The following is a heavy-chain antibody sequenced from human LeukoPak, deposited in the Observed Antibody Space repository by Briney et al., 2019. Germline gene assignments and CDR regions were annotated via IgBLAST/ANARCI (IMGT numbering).Heavy chain of an antibody. CDR2: IFETGDT. J-gene: IGHJ5*02. V-gene: IGHV4-39*01. Sequence: SDTLSLTCNVSGASISGSTFYWGWIRQPPGKGLEWLGSIFETGDTYYNPSLKSRLTISVDTSKSQFSLRVYSVTAADTAAYYCARHALMISISTFNWLDPWGRGTLVTVSS. D-gene: IGHD2-21*01. CDR1: GASISGSTFY. CDR3: ARHALMISISTFNWLDP.